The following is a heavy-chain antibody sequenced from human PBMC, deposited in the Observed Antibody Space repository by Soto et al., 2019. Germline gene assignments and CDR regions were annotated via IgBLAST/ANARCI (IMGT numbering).Heavy chain of an antibody. V-gene: IGHV1-46*01. CDR3: GCYCGNSGNTYGENWLDP. CDR2: INPRGGST. CDR1: GYTLTSYY. Sequence: ASVKVSCKASGYTLTSYYMHWVRQAPGQGLEWTGIINPRGGSTTYAQKFQGRVTMTRDTSTSTVYMELSSLRSEDTAVYYCGCYCGNSGNTYGENWLDPWGQGTLVTVSS. D-gene: IGHD1-26*01. J-gene: IGHJ5*02.